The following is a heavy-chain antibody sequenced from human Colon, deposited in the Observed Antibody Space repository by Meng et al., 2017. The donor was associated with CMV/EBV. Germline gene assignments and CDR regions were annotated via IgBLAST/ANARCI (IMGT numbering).Heavy chain of an antibody. CDR2: ISRGGGLI. CDR3: QRYSSEGVDV. D-gene: IGHD3-9*01. Sequence: GESLKISCAASGFAFSDYYMNWIRQTPGKGLEWVAYISRGGGLIYYADSVKGRFTVSRDDAENSLYLQMNSLRAEDTAVYYCQRYSSEGVDVWGKGTTVTSPQ. V-gene: IGHV3-11*04. J-gene: IGHJ6*04. CDR1: GFAFSDYY.